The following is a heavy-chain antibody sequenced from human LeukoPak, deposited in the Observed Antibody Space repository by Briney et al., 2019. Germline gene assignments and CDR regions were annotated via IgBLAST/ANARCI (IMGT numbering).Heavy chain of an antibody. Sequence: GGSLRLSCAASGFTFSSYAMHWVRQAPGKGLEYVSAISSNGGSTYYANSVKGRFTISRDNSKNTLYLQMGSLRAEDMAVYYCARDYGDHHFDYWGQGTLATVSS. J-gene: IGHJ4*02. CDR1: GFTFSSYA. D-gene: IGHD4-17*01. CDR3: ARDYGDHHFDY. CDR2: ISSNGGST. V-gene: IGHV3-64*01.